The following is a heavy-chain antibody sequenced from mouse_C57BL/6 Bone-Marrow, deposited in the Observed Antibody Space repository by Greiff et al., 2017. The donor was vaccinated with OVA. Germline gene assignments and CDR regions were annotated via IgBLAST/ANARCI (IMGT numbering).Heavy chain of an antibody. CDR1: GYTFTSYW. V-gene: IGHV1-53*01. Sequence: QVQLQQPGTELVKPGASVKLSCKASGYTFTSYWMHWVKQRPGQGLEWIGNINPSNGGTNYNEKFKSKATLTVEKSSSTAYMQLSSLTSEDSAVFYCARLYYDYDANDFDYWGQGTTLTVSS. J-gene: IGHJ2*01. CDR2: INPSNGGT. CDR3: ARLYYDYDANDFDY. D-gene: IGHD2-4*01.